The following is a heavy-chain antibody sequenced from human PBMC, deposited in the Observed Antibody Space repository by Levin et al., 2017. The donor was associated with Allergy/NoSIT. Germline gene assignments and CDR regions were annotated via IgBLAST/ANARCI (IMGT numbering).Heavy chain of an antibody. J-gene: IGHJ4*02. CDR1: GGSFSGYY. D-gene: IGHD6-6*01. CDR2: INHSGST. CDR3: ARVGFIAARRFDY. Sequence: SQTLSLTCAVYGGSFSGYYWSWIRQPPGKGLEWIGEINHSGSTNYNPSLKSRVTISVDTSKNQFSLKLSSVTAADTAVYYCARVGFIAARRFDYWGQGTLVTVSS. V-gene: IGHV4-34*01.